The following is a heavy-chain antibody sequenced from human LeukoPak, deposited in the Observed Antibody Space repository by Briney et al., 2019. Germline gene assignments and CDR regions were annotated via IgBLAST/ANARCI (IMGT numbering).Heavy chain of an antibody. CDR2: INHSGST. CDR1: GGSFSGYY. J-gene: IGHJ6*03. V-gene: IGHV4-34*01. CDR3: ARGTGGSSSRQGPPPYYYMDV. Sequence: SETLSLTCAVYGGSFSGYYWSWIRQPPGKGLEWIGEINHSGSTNYNPSLKSRVTISVDTSKNQFSLKLSSLTAADTAVYYCARGTGGSSSRQGPPPYYYMDVWGKGTTVTVSS. D-gene: IGHD6-13*01.